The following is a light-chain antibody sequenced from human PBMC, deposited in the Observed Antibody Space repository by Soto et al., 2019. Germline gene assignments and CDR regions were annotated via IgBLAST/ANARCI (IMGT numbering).Light chain of an antibody. CDR2: DAS. CDR3: QQYNSYSRT. CDR1: QSISSW. V-gene: IGKV1-5*01. J-gene: IGKJ1*01. Sequence: DIQMTQSPSTLSASVGDRVTITCRASQSISSWLAWYQQKPRKAPKLLIYDASSLESGGPSRFSGSGSGTEFTLTISSLQPDDFATYYCQQYNSYSRTFGQGTKVEIK.